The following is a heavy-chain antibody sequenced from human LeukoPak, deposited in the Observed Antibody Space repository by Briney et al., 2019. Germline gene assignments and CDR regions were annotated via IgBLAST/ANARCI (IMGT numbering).Heavy chain of an antibody. CDR2: MDYSGST. V-gene: IGHV4-39*01. J-gene: IGHJ1*01. Sequence: SETLSLTCTVSGASISSSSYYWAWIRQPPGKGLEWIGSMDYSGSTYYKLSLKSRVTISVDTSKNQFSLKLSSVTAADTAVYYCAGYSGSHLGAGAEYFQHWGQGTLVTVSS. CDR3: AGYSGSHLGAGAEYFQH. CDR1: GASISSSSYY. D-gene: IGHD1-26*01.